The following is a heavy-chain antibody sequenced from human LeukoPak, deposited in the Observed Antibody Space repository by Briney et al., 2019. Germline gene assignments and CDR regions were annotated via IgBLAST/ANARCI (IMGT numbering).Heavy chain of an antibody. D-gene: IGHD6-13*01. CDR2: IYYSGST. Sequence: SETLSLTCTVSGGSISSYYWSWIRQPPGKGLEWIGYIYYSGSTNYNPSHKSRVTISVDTSKNQFSLKLSSVTAADTAVYYCARASIAAAGTGFTYYFDYWGQGTLVTVSS. V-gene: IGHV4-59*01. CDR3: ARASIAAAGTGFTYYFDY. CDR1: GGSISSYY. J-gene: IGHJ4*02.